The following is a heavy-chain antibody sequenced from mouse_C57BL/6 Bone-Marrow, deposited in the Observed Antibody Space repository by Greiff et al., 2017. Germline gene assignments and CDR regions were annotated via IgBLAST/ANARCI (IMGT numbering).Heavy chain of an antibody. J-gene: IGHJ2*01. CDR1: GYTFTSYG. V-gene: IGHV1-81*01. CDR2: IYPRSGNT. Sequence: VKLQQSGAELARPGASVKLSCKASGYTFTSYGISWVKQRTGQGLEWIGEIYPRSGNTYYNEKFKGKATLTADKSSSTAYMELRSLTSEDSAVYFCARSGLLNYWGQGTTLTVSS. D-gene: IGHD1-1*01. CDR3: ARSGLLNY.